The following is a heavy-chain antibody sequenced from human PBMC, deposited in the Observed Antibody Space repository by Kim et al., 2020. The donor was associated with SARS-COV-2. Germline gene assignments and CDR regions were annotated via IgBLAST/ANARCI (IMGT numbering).Heavy chain of an antibody. CDR2: LYRGGST. D-gene: IGHD3-10*01. J-gene: IGHJ4*02. V-gene: IGHV3-53*01. CDR3: ARSYYSRPTATSRLHFDY. Sequence: GGSLRLSCAVSGFTVSSNYMSWVRQAPGKGLEWVSVLYRGGSTYYAASVKGRFTISRDNSNNTQYLQMNNLRADDTAVYYCARSYYSRPTATSRLHFDYWGQGTLVTVSS. CDR1: GFTVSSNY.